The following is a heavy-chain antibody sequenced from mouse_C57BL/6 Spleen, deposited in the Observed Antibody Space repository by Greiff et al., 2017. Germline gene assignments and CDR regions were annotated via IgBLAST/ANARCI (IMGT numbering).Heavy chain of an antibody. CDR3: ARPYDYDAWFAY. V-gene: IGHV5-17*01. Sequence: EVQVVESGGGLVKPGGSLKLSCAASGFTFSDYGMHWVRQAPEKGLEWVAYISSGSSTIYYADTVKGRFTISRDNAKNTLFLQMTSLRSEDTAMYYCARPYDYDAWFAYWGQGTLVTVSA. CDR2: ISSGSSTI. D-gene: IGHD2-4*01. CDR1: GFTFSDYG. J-gene: IGHJ3*01.